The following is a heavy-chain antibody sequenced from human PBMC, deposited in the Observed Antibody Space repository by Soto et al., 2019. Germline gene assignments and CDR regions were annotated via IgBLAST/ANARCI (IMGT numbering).Heavy chain of an antibody. CDR2: ISSSSSTI. CDR1: GFTFSSYS. V-gene: IGHV3-48*02. J-gene: IGHJ6*02. CDR3: AREYYDFWSVYYPTYYYYGMDF. Sequence: GGSLRLSCAASGFTFSSYSMNWVRQAPGKGLEWVSYISSSSSTIYYADSVKGRFTISRDNAKNSLYLQMNSLRDEDTAVYYCAREYYDFWSVYYPTYYYYGMDFWGQGTSVTVSS. D-gene: IGHD3-3*01.